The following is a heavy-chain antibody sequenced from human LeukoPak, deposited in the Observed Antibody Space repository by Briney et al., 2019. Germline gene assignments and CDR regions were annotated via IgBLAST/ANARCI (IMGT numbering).Heavy chain of an antibody. CDR2: FDPEDGET. J-gene: IGHJ4*02. CDR3: TTGTSTFIAAPGRY. V-gene: IGHV1-24*01. Sequence: ASVKVSCKVSGYTLTELSMHWVRQAPGKGLEWMGSFDPEDGETIYAQKFQGRVTMTEDTSTDTAYMELSSLRSEDTAVYYCTTGTSTFIAAPGRYWGQGTLVIVSS. D-gene: IGHD6-13*01. CDR1: GYTLTELS.